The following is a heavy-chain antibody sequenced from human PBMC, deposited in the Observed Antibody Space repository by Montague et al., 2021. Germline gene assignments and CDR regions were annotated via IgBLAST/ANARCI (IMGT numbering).Heavy chain of an antibody. D-gene: IGHD3-10*01. V-gene: IGHV4-59*08. J-gene: IGHJ5*02. CDR2: MFYVGAT. Sequence: SETLSLTCTVSSGSIFHAHWSWVRQPPGKGLEWLGSMFYVGATSNNPSLESRVTMSIDTSTNQFSLKLSFVTAADTAVYYCAKQDYFVSGTSYKGFDPWGQGILVTVSS. CDR1: SGSIFHAH. CDR3: AKQDYFVSGTSYKGFDP.